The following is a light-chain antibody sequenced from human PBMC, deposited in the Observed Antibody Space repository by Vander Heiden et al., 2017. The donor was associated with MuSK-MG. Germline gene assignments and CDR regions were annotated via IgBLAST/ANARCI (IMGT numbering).Light chain of an antibody. V-gene: IGLV2-23*02. CDR2: EVS. CDR3: CSYAGTSIF. CDR1: SSDVGGYNL. Sequence: QSALTQPASVSGSPGQSITISCTGTSSDVGGYNLVSWYQHHPGKAPELMIFEVSRRPSRVSNRFSGSKSGNTASLTISGLHTEDESYDYCCSYAGTSIFFGTGTKVTVL. J-gene: IGLJ1*01.